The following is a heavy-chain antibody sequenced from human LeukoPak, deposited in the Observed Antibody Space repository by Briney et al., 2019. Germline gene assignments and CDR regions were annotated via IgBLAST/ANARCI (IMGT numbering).Heavy chain of an antibody. CDR3: VKSGGYYYMDA. CDR1: GFIFYQYA. Sequence: GGSLRLSCAASGFIFYQYAMHWVRQAPGKGLEWVSTISWNSDTILYADSVKGRFTISRDNDKNSLYLEMNSLRPEDTALYYCVKSGGYYYMDAWGKGTTVIVSS. J-gene: IGHJ6*03. CDR2: ISWNSDTI. V-gene: IGHV3-9*01. D-gene: IGHD3-16*01.